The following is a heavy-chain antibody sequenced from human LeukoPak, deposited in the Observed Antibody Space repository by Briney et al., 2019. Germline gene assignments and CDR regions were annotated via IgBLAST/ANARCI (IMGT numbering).Heavy chain of an antibody. D-gene: IGHD1-26*01. Sequence: PGGSLRLSCAASGFTFSSYSMNWVRQAPGKGLEWVSSISSSSSYIYYADSVKGRFTISRDNAKNSLYLQMNSLRAEDTAVYYCARGGGGSYYHLLDCWGQGTLVTVSS. CDR1: GFTFSSYS. CDR2: ISSSSSYI. J-gene: IGHJ4*02. V-gene: IGHV3-21*01. CDR3: ARGGGGSYYHLLDC.